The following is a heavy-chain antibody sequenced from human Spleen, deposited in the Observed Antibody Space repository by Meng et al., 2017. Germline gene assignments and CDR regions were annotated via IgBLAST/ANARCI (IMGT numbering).Heavy chain of an antibody. CDR3: VKVAGRAWYRWGDS. J-gene: IGHJ4*02. CDR2: ISWNGDSL. Sequence: GGSLRLSCVASGFRFDDYAMHWVRQAPGKGLVWVAGISWNGDSLDYADSVKGRFTISRDNAKNSLYLQMNSLRVEDTAFYFCVKVAGRAWYRWGDSWGQGTLVTVSS. V-gene: IGHV3-9*01. D-gene: IGHD6-19*01. CDR1: GFRFDDYA.